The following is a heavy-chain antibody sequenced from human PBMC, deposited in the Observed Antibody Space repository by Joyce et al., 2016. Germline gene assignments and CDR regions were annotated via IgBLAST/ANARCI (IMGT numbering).Heavy chain of an antibody. D-gene: IGHD3-22*01. V-gene: IGHV4-59*01. CDR2: IFHSGGP. J-gene: IGHJ6*02. Sequence: QVQLQESGPGLVKPSETLSLTCTVSGGSLSPYYWSWIRQPPGKGLEWIGYIFHSGGPNYNHSLKSRVTISVDTSRNQFSLKLSSVTAADTAVYYCARCDYDRYYYYGMDVWGQGTTVTVSS. CDR1: GGSLSPYY. CDR3: ARCDYDRYYYYGMDV.